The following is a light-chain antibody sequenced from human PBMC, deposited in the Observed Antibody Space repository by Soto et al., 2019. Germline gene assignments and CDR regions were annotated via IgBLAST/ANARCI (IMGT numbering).Light chain of an antibody. CDR2: KAS. CDR3: QQHNSYPRT. CDR1: QSITSW. J-gene: IGKJ2*01. Sequence: DIQMSQSPSTLSASVGDRVTITCRASQSITSWLAWYQQKPGKAPKLLIYKASSLETGVPSRFSGSGSGTEFTLTIRNLQPDDFATYYCQQHNSYPRTFGQGTKLEIK. V-gene: IGKV1-5*03.